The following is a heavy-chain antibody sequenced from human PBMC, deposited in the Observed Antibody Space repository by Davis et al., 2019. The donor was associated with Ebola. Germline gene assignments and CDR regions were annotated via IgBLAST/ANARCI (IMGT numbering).Heavy chain of an antibody. V-gene: IGHV1-18*04. D-gene: IGHD2-21*02. CDR1: GYSFAAHY. CDR3: ARSASCGGDCYYFDY. J-gene: IGHJ4*02. Sequence: AASVKVSCKASGYSFAAHYIHWVRQAPGQGLEWMGWISAYNGNTNYAQKLQGRVTMTGDTSTRTVYMELSSLRSEDTAVYYCARSASCGGDCYYFDYWGQGTLVSVSS. CDR2: ISAYNGNT.